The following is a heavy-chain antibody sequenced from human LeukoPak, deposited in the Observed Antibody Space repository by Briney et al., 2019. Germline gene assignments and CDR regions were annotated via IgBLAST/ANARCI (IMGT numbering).Heavy chain of an antibody. CDR3: ARGGGITFDS. Sequence: SETLSLTCTVSGGSISSYYWSWIRQPPEKGLEWIGYIYYSGTTNYNPSLKSRVTISVDTSKNQFSLILSSVTAADAAVYYCARGGGITFDSWGQGTLVTVSS. J-gene: IGHJ4*02. V-gene: IGHV4-59*01. D-gene: IGHD1/OR15-1a*01. CDR1: GGSISSYY. CDR2: IYYSGTT.